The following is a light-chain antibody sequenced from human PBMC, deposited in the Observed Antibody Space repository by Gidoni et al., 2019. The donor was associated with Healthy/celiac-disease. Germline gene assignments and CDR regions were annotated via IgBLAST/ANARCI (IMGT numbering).Light chain of an antibody. V-gene: IGLV2-11*01. CDR1: SSDVGGYNY. J-gene: IGLJ3*02. CDR3: CSYAGSYTWV. Sequence: HSPLTPPRSVSGSPGQSVTISCTGTSSDVGGYNYVSWYQQHPGKAPKLMIYDVSKRPSGVPDRFSGSKSGNTASLTISGLQAEDEADYYCCSYAGSYTWVFGGGTKLTVL. CDR2: DVS.